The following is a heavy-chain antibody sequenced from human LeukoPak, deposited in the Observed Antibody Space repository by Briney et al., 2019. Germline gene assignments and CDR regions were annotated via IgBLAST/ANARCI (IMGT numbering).Heavy chain of an antibody. CDR3: AKEVGGSYGRWAFDY. CDR1: GFTFSSYA. V-gene: IGHV3-23*01. Sequence: GGSLRLSCAASGFTFSSYAMSWVRQASGKGLEWVSAVSGSGGSTYYADSVKCRFTISRDNSKNTLYLQMNSLRAEDTAVYYCAKEVGGSYGRWAFDYWGQGTLVTVSS. D-gene: IGHD5-18*01. J-gene: IGHJ4*02. CDR2: VSGSGGST.